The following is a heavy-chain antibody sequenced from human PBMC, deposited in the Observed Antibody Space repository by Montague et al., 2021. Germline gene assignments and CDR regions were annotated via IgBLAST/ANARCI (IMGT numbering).Heavy chain of an antibody. Sequence: SVRLSCAASGLIFSHSWMAWVRLPPGKGLEWVAGVNPDGSRVGYVESVKGRFTVSKDNAKNSLFLQMNSLRGDDTALYYCARNPAYGALDYWGQGTRVTVSS. D-gene: IGHD4/OR15-4a*01. J-gene: IGHJ4*02. CDR3: ARNPAYGALDY. CDR2: VNPDGSRV. V-gene: IGHV3-7*03. CDR1: GLIFSHSW.